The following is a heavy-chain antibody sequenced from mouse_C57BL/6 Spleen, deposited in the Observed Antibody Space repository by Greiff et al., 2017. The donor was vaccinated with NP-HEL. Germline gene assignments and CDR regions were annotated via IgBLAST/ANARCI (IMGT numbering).Heavy chain of an antibody. CDR3: AISSYYAMDY. J-gene: IGHJ4*01. CDR1: GYAFSSYW. Sequence: SGAELVKPGASVKISCKASGYAFSSYWMNWVKQRPGKGLEWIGQIYPGDGDTNYNGKLKGKATLTVDKSSSTAYMQLSSLTSEDSAVYFCAISSYYAMDYWGQGTSVTVSS. D-gene: IGHD3-1*01. V-gene: IGHV1-80*01. CDR2: IYPGDGDT.